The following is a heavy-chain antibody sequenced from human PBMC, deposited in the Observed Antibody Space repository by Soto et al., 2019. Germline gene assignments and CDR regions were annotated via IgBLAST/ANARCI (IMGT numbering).Heavy chain of an antibody. Sequence: QVQLLQSGAEVEKPGSSVKVSCKASGGTFSSYAISWVRQAPGQGLEWMGGIIPIFGTANYAQKFQGRVTITADESTSTAYMELRSLRSEDTAVYYCARGEGLPGGSYYGCYWGQGTLVTVSS. D-gene: IGHD1-26*01. J-gene: IGHJ4*02. CDR1: GGTFSSYA. CDR2: IIPIFGTA. CDR3: ARGEGLPGGSYYGCY. V-gene: IGHV1-69*01.